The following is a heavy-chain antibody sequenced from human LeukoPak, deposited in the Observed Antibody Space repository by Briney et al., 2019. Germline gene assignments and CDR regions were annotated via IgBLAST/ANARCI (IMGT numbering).Heavy chain of an antibody. Sequence: PGGSLRLSCAASGFTFSTYSMNWVRQAPGKGLEWVSSISTRSSYIYYVDSVRGRFTISRDKAKKSLYLQMNSLRVEDSAVYYCAGDQGGNRWTYWGQGTLVTVSS. V-gene: IGHV3-21*01. J-gene: IGHJ4*02. CDR1: GFTFSTYS. CDR3: AGDQGGNRWTY. CDR2: ISTRSSYI. D-gene: IGHD3-16*01.